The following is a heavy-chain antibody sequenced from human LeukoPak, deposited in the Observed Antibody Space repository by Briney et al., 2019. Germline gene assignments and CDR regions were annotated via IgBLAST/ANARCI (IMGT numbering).Heavy chain of an antibody. Sequence: PGGSLRLSCAASGFTVSSNYMSWVRQAPGKGLEWVSVIYSGGSTYYADSVKGRFTTSRDNSKNTLYLQMNSLRAEDTAVYYCASTRYCSSTSCYVPRFDYWGQGTLVTVSS. J-gene: IGHJ4*02. CDR2: IYSGGST. CDR3: ASTRYCSSTSCYVPRFDY. V-gene: IGHV3-66*01. D-gene: IGHD2-2*01. CDR1: GFTVSSNY.